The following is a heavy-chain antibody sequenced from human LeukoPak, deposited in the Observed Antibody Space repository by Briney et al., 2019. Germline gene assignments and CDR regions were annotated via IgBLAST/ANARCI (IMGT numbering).Heavy chain of an antibody. V-gene: IGHV1-18*01. CDR1: GYSFTDYD. D-gene: IGHD3-9*01. CDR3: ARTGHYQFDS. Sequence: ASVKVSCKASGYSFTDYDFSWVRQAPGQGLEWLGWVSIYNDNTKYAREFQDRLTMTTDISTSTAYMELKSLTSDDTAVYFCARTGHYQFDSWGQGTLVTVSS. CDR2: VSIYNDNT. J-gene: IGHJ4*02.